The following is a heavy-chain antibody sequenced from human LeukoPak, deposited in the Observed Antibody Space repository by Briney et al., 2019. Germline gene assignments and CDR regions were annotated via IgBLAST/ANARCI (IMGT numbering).Heavy chain of an antibody. D-gene: IGHD3-3*01. CDR3: ARVQERPYYDFWSGYYYFDY. CDR1: GYTFTAYY. Sequence: ASVKVSCKASGYTFTAYYMNWVRQAPGQGLEWMGWINPNSGGTNYAQKFQGRVTMTRDTSISTAYMELSRLRSDDTAVYYCARVQERPYYDFWSGYYYFDYWGQGTLVTVSS. V-gene: IGHV1-2*02. CDR2: INPNSGGT. J-gene: IGHJ4*02.